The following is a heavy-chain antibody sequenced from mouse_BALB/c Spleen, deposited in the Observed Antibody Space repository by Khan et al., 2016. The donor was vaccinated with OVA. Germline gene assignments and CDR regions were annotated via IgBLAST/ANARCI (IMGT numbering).Heavy chain of an antibody. J-gene: IGHJ4*01. CDR2: ISSLAYSI. CDR1: GFTFSDYG. CDR3: ARSWAMDY. V-gene: IGHV5-15*02. Sequence: EVELVESGGGLVQPGGSRKLSCAASGFTFSDYGMAWVRQAPGKGPVWVAFISSLAYSIYYADTVTGRFTISRENAKNTLYLEMSSLWSEDTAMYYCARSWAMDYWGQGTSVTVSS.